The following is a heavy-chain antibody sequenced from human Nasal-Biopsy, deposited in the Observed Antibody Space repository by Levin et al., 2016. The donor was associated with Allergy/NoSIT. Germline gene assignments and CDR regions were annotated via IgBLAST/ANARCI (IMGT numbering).Heavy chain of an antibody. Sequence: GESLKISCAASGFTFRSFVMHWVRQAPGKGLEWVAVISYDGSSKYYADSVKGRFSISRDNSKNTLNLQMNSLRVEDTAIYYCAKRGFCNSDNCPQREGMNYYYYYLDVWGKGTTVSGLL. V-gene: IGHV3-30*18. D-gene: IGHD3-3*01. CDR2: ISYDGSSK. CDR1: GFTFRSFV. CDR3: AKRGFCNSDNCPQREGMNYYYYYLDV. J-gene: IGHJ6*03.